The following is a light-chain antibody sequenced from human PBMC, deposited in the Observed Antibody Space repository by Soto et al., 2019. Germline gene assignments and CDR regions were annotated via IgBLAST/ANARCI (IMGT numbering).Light chain of an antibody. CDR2: EVS. Sequence: QSALTQPASVSGSPGQSITISCTGTSSDVGYYNYVSWYQQHPGKAPKLMIYEVSNRPSGVSNRFSGSKSGNTASLTISGLQAEDEADYYCSSYTCSSTWVFGGGTKVTVL. CDR1: SSDVGYYNY. V-gene: IGLV2-14*01. CDR3: SSYTCSSTWV. J-gene: IGLJ3*02.